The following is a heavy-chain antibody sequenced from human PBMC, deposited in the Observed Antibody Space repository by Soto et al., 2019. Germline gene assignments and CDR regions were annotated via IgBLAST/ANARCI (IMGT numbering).Heavy chain of an antibody. CDR3: ARTYYDILTGYYLDY. CDR2: IYYSGGA. V-gene: IGHV4-30-4*01. J-gene: IGHJ4*02. D-gene: IGHD3-9*01. CDR1: GGSVSSGDYY. Sequence: SETLSLTCTVSGGSVSSGDYYWTWIRQPPGEGLQWIGYIYYSGGAYYNPSLKSRVTISIDTSKNQFSLKLTSVTAADTAVYYCARTYYDILTGYYLDYWGQGTLVTVSS.